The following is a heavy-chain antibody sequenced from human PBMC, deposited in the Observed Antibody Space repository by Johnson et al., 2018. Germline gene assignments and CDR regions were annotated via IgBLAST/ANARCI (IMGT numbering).Heavy chain of an antibody. CDR3: ARSLGVGVAGTGVRHDAFDI. J-gene: IGHJ3*02. D-gene: IGHD6-19*01. CDR1: GGSFSGYY. V-gene: IGHV3-33*08. CDR2: IWYDGSNK. Sequence: QVQLQQWGAGLLKPSETLSLTCAVYGGSFSGYYWSWIRQAPGKGLEWVAVIWYDGSNKYYADSVKGRFTISRDNSKNTLYLQMNSLGAEDTAVYYCARSLGVGVAGTGVRHDAFDIWGQGTMVTVSS.